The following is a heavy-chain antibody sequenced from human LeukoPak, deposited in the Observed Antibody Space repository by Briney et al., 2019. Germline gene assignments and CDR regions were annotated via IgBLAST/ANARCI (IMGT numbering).Heavy chain of an antibody. Sequence: SGPTLVKPTQTLTLTCTFSGFSLTTSGVGVGWIRQPPGKALEWRALIYWDNNKLYSPSLRSRLTIAKNTSKNQLVLTMTNMDPVDTPTYSCAHYGDYRFLYYFDHWGQGTLVTVSS. D-gene: IGHD4-17*01. CDR3: AHYGDYRFLYYFDH. V-gene: IGHV2-5*02. J-gene: IGHJ4*02. CDR1: GFSLTTSGVG. CDR2: IYWDNNK.